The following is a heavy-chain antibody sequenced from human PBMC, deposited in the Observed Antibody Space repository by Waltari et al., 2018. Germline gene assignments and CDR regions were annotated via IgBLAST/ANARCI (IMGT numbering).Heavy chain of an antibody. CDR2: IYYSVST. V-gene: IGHV4-59*01. D-gene: IGHD6-6*01. CDR3: ARDNQEYSSFIRGWFDP. J-gene: IGHJ5*02. CDR1: GGSISRYS. Sequence: QVQLQESGPGLVKPSETLSLTCTVSGGSISRYSWSWIRQPPGKGLEWIGYIYYSVSTNYNPSLKSRVTVSVDTSKNQFPLKLSSVTAADTAFYYCARDNQEYSSFIRGWFDPWGQGTLVTVSS.